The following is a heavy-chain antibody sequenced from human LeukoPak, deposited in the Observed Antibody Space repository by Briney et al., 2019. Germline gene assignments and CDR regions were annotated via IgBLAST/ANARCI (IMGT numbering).Heavy chain of an antibody. CDR3: ARAIVGATGYYGMDV. V-gene: IGHV4-34*01. CDR1: GGSFSGYY. Sequence: SETLSLTCAVYGGSFSGYYWSWIRQPPGKGLEWIGEINHSGSTNYNPSLKSRVTISVDTSKNQFSLKLSSVTAADTAVYYCARAIVGATGYYGMDVWGQGTTVTVSS. CDR2: INHSGST. J-gene: IGHJ6*02. D-gene: IGHD1-26*01.